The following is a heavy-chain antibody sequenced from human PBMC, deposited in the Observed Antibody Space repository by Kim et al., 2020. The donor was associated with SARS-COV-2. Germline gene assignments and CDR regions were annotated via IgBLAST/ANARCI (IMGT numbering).Heavy chain of an antibody. V-gene: IGHV4-39*01. D-gene: IGHD6-6*01. CDR3: AAAISAQFDY. J-gene: IGHJ4*02. Sequence: GRTYYNPSLRSRLTMSVDASKNHFSLTLSSVTVADTAISFCAAAISAQFDYWGQGILVTVSS. CDR2: GRT.